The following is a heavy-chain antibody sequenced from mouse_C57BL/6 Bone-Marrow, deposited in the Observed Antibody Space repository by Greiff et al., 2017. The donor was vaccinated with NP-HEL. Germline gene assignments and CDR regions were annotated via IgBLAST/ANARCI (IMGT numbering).Heavy chain of an antibody. Sequence: VQLQQSGPELVKPGASVKISCKASGYTFTDYYMNWVKQSHGKSLEWIGDINPNNGGTSYNQKFKGKATLTVDKSSSTAYMELRSLTSEDSAVYYCARNGYYLYYYAMDYWGQGTSVTVSS. CDR2: INPNNGGT. V-gene: IGHV1-26*01. D-gene: IGHD2-3*01. CDR3: ARNGYYLYYYAMDY. J-gene: IGHJ4*01. CDR1: GYTFTDYY.